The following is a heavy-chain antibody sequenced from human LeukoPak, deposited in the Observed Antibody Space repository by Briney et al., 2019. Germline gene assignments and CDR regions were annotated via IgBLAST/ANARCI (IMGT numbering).Heavy chain of an antibody. Sequence: GGSLRLSCAASGFTFSSYWMSWVRQAPGKGLEWVANIKQDGSEKYYVDSVKGRFTISRDNAKNSLYLQMNSLRAEDTAVYYCARPRAPYVWGSSDYWGQGTLVTVSS. CDR1: GFTFSSYW. CDR2: IKQDGSEK. CDR3: ARPRAPYVWGSSDY. D-gene: IGHD3-16*01. J-gene: IGHJ4*02. V-gene: IGHV3-7*03.